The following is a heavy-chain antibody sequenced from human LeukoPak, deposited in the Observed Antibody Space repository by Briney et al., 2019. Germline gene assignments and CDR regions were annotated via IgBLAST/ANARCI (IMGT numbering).Heavy chain of an antibody. D-gene: IGHD6-6*01. CDR1: GGTFSSYA. Sequence: SVKVSCKASGGTFSSYAISWVRQAPGRGLEWMGGIIPIFGTANYAQKFQGRVTITTDESTSTAYMELSSLRSEDTAVYYCARGSYIAARPIPFDYWGQGTLVTVSS. V-gene: IGHV1-69*05. J-gene: IGHJ4*02. CDR3: ARGSYIAARPIPFDY. CDR2: IIPIFGTA.